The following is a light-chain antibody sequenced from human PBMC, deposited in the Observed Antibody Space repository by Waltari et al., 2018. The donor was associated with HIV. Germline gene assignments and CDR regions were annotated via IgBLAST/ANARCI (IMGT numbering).Light chain of an antibody. J-gene: IGLJ2*01. CDR3: SSYTANSRI. CDR1: SSDVGGHNS. V-gene: IGLV2-14*03. Sequence: QSALTQPASVSGSLGQSITISCTGTSSDVGGHNSVSWYQQHPGKAPKLLLSDVSNRPAVVSNRFSGSKSGNTASLTISGLQAEDEADYYCSSYTANSRIFGGGTRLTVL. CDR2: DVS.